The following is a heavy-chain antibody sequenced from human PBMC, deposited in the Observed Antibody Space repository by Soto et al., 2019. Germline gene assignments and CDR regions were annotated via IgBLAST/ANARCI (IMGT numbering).Heavy chain of an antibody. V-gene: IGHV1-46*03. J-gene: IGHJ6*02. D-gene: IGHD6-13*01. CDR1: GYTFTSYY. CDR2: INPSGGST. Sequence: ASVKVSCKASGYTFTSYYMHWVRQAPGQGLEWMGIINPSGGSTSYAQKFQGRVTMTRDTSTSTVYMALSSLRSEDTAVYYCAREFEIAAAGPYSYYGMDVWGQGTTVTVSS. CDR3: AREFEIAAAGPYSYYGMDV.